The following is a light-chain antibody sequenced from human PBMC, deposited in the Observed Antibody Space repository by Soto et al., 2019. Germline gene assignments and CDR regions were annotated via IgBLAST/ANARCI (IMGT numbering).Light chain of an antibody. J-gene: IGKJ1*01. CDR2: LGS. Sequence: DIEMTQSPLSLPVTPGEPASISCRASQSLLHSNGCNYLDWYLQKPGQSPQLLIYLGSNRATGVPDRFSGSGSGTDFTLKISRVEAEDVGVYYCMQPLQTPWTFGQGTKVEIK. CDR1: QSLLHSNGCNY. V-gene: IGKV2-28*01. CDR3: MQPLQTPWT.